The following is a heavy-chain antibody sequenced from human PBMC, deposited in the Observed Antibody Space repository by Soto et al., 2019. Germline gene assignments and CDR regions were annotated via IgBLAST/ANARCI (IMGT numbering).Heavy chain of an antibody. V-gene: IGHV3-23*01. J-gene: IGHJ4*02. D-gene: IGHD3-16*01. CDR3: AAVMGSDYDYVWGSLTFDD. CDR2: ISGSGVSR. Sequence: EVELLESGGGLSPPGGSLRLSCAASGFIFRSTAMAWVRQAPGKGLEWVSHISGSGVSRYFSDSVKGRFTISRDNSNNTLYLQMNSLRAEDTAVYFCAAVMGSDYDYVWGSLTFDDWGQGTLVTVSS. CDR1: GFIFRSTA.